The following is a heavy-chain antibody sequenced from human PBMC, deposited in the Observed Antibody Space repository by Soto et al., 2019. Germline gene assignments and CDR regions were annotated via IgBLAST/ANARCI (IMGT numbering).Heavy chain of an antibody. Sequence: ASVKVSCKASGYTFTGYDINWVRQSTGQGLEWMGWMNPNSGNTGYVQKFQGRVTMTSDTSISTAYMELSSLKSEDTAVYYCLRWRSGWALDYWGQGTLVTVSS. D-gene: IGHD6-19*01. V-gene: IGHV1-8*01. CDR3: LRWRSGWALDY. J-gene: IGHJ4*02. CDR2: MNPNSGNT. CDR1: GYTFTGYD.